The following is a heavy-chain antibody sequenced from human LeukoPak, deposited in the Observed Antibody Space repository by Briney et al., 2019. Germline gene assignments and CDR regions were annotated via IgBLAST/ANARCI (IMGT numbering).Heavy chain of an antibody. CDR1: GGTFSSYA. D-gene: IGHD3-3*01. V-gene: IGHV1-69*04. CDR2: IIPIFGIA. CDR3: ARDSTRYYDFWSGYYYYGMDV. J-gene: IGHJ6*02. Sequence: SVKVSCKASGGTFSSYAISWVRQAPGQGLEWMGRIIPIFGIANYAQKLQGRVTITADKSTSTAYMELSSLRSEDTAVYYCARDSTRYYDFWSGYYYYGMDVWGQGTTVTVSS.